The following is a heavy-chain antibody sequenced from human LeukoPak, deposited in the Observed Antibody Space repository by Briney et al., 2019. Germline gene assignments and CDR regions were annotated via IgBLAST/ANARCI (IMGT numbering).Heavy chain of an antibody. CDR2: INGDGSST. CDR1: GFTFSSYW. J-gene: IGHJ4*02. D-gene: IGHD2-21*02. Sequence: GGSLRLSCAASGFTFSSYWMYWVRQAPGKGLVWVSRINGDGSSTSYADSVKGRFTISRDNSKNTLSLQMDSLRSEDTAVYYCAKDSGVVVTAIPNYWGQGALVTVSS. CDR3: AKDSGVVVTAIPNY. V-gene: IGHV3-74*01.